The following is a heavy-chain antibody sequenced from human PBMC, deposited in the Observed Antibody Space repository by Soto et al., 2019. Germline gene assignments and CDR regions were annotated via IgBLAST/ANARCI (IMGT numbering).Heavy chain of an antibody. Sequence: ASVKVSCKASGYTFTSYGISWVRQAPGQGLEWMGWISAYNGNTNYAQKLQGRVTMTTDTSTSTAYMELRSLRSDDTAVYYCARASFRAVAGRYYYGMDVWGQGTTVTVS. J-gene: IGHJ6*02. CDR2: ISAYNGNT. D-gene: IGHD6-19*01. CDR3: ARASFRAVAGRYYYGMDV. V-gene: IGHV1-18*04. CDR1: GYTFTSYG.